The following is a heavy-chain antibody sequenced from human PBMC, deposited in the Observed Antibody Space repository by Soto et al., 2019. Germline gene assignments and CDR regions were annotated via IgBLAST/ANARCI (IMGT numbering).Heavy chain of an antibody. V-gene: IGHV4-39*01. CDR1: GGSISISSYY. J-gene: IGHJ5*01. D-gene: IGHD5-12*01. Sequence: PTETLSLTCTVSGGSISISSYYWGWIRQPPGKGLEWIGCIYYNGNTYYNPSLNSRVTISIDPSKNQFSLKLSSVTAAETDVYYCERQFQCSFSDYDWQDSYGQEILVTVSS. CDR2: IYYNGNT. CDR3: ERQFQCSFSDYDWQDS.